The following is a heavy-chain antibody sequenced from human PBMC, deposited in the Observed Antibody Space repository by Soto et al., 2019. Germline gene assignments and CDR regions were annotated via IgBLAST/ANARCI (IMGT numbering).Heavy chain of an antibody. J-gene: IGHJ5*02. CDR3: ARPRYDSSGYFNWFDP. Sequence: PSYTLSLTCTVSGGSISSSSYYWGWIRQPPGKGLEWIGSIYYSGSTYYNPSLKSRVTISVDTSKNQFSLKLSSVTAADTAVYYCARPRYDSSGYFNWFDPWGQGTMVTVSS. V-gene: IGHV4-39*01. CDR2: IYYSGST. CDR1: GGSISSSSYY. D-gene: IGHD3-22*01.